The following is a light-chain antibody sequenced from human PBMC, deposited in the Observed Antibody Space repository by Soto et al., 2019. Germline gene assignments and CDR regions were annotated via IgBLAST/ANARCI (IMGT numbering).Light chain of an antibody. CDR1: SSDVGGYNY. CDR2: DVS. J-gene: IGLJ1*01. CDR3: SSYTSSSTLV. V-gene: IGLV2-14*01. Sequence: QSALTRPASVSGSPGQSITISCTGTSSDVGGYNYVSWYQQHPDKAPKLMIYDVSNRPSGVSNRFSGSKSGNTASLTISGLQAEDEADYYCSSYTSSSTLVFGTGTKVTVL.